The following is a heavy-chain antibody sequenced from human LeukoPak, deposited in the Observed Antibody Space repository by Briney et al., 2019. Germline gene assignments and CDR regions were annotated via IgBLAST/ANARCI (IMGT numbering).Heavy chain of an antibody. CDR1: GGSISSSSYY. CDR2: IYYSGTT. V-gene: IGHV4-39*01. CDR3: ARHEAQDFDY. Sequence: PSETLSLTCTVSGGSISSSSYYWDWIRQPPGKGLEWIGSIYYSGTTYYSSSLKSRVIISVDTSKNQFSLKLSSVTATDTAVYYCARHEAQDFDYWGQGTLVTVSS. J-gene: IGHJ4*02.